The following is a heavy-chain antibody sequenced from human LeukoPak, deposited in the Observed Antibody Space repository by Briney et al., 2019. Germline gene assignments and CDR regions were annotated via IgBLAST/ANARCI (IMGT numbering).Heavy chain of an antibody. V-gene: IGHV3-23*01. J-gene: IGHJ4*02. CDR2: ISGSGDNT. Sequence: GGSLRLSCAASGFTFDDYTMHWVRQAPGKGLEWVSGISGSGDNTYYADSVKGRFTISRDNSKNTLYVQVNSLGTEDTAAYYCAKGSYYDSSGSFYFDYWGQGTLVTVSS. CDR3: AKGSYYDSSGSFYFDY. CDR1: GFTFDDYT. D-gene: IGHD3-22*01.